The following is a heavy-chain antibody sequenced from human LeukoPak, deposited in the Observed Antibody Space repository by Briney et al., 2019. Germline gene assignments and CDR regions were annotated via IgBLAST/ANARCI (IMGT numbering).Heavy chain of an antibody. CDR2: ISGSGGST. CDR1: GFTFSSYG. Sequence: GSLRLSCAASGFTFSSYGMSWVRQAPGKGLEWVSAISGSGGSTYYADSVKGRFTISRDNAKNTLYLQMNSLRVEDTAVYYCARGDIVAEDFFDCWGQGTLVTVSS. V-gene: IGHV3-23*01. D-gene: IGHD5-12*01. J-gene: IGHJ4*02. CDR3: ARGDIVAEDFFDC.